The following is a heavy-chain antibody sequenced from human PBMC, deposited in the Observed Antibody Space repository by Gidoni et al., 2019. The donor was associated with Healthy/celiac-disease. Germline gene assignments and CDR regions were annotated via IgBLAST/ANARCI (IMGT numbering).Heavy chain of an antibody. V-gene: IGHV3-48*01. Sequence: EVQQVESGGGLVQPGGSLSLSSAASGFTFSSYSMNWVRQAPGKGLEWVSYISSVGSTIQYADSVKGRFTISRDNAKNSLYLQMNSLRAEDTAVYYCARDVYPNSKYGYWGQGTLVTVSS. J-gene: IGHJ4*02. CDR1: GFTFSSYS. CDR2: ISSVGSTI. D-gene: IGHD4-4*01. CDR3: ARDVYPNSKYGY.